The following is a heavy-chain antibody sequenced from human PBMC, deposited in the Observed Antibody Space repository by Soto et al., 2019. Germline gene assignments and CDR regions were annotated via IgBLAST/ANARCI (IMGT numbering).Heavy chain of an antibody. Sequence: QVQLVESGGGVVQPGRSLRLSCAASGFILSSYAMHWVRQAPGKGLEWIAFISYDGTNKYFADSVKGRFTISRDNSKSTLYLHMIGLRAEDTAVYYCARAPLGDFHYFDSWGQGPLVTVSS. CDR1: GFILSSYA. V-gene: IGHV3-30-3*01. CDR3: ARAPLGDFHYFDS. J-gene: IGHJ4*02. D-gene: IGHD4-17*01. CDR2: ISYDGTNK.